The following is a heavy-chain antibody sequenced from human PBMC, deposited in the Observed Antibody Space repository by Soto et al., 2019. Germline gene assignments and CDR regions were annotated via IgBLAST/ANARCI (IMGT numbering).Heavy chain of an antibody. CDR1: GGTFSSYA. CDR3: ATSCELPRDDAFDI. J-gene: IGHJ3*02. Sequence: QVQLVQSGAEVKKPGSSVKVSCKASGGTFSSYAIIWVRQAPGQGLEWMGGIIPTFGTANYAQKFQVRVTITADESTSTAYMELSSLRSEDTAVYYCATSCELPRDDAFDIWCQGTMVTVAS. CDR2: IIPTFGTA. D-gene: IGHD1-26*01. V-gene: IGHV1-69*01.